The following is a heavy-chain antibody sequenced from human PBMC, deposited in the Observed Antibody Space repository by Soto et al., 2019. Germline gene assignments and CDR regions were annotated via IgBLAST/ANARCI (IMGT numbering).Heavy chain of an antibody. CDR3: AAGLDSTNSWFPY. CDR1: GSTFTSYG. J-gene: IGHJ4*02. CDR2: ISAYNGNT. V-gene: IGHV1-18*01. Sequence: APVKVFCKASGSTFTSYGISWVRQAHGQRLEWMGWISAYNGNTNYAQKLQGRVTMTRNTSTSTAYMVLTRLRSEHTAVFYWAAGLDSTNSWFPYWGQGTLVAVSS. D-gene: IGHD2-8*02.